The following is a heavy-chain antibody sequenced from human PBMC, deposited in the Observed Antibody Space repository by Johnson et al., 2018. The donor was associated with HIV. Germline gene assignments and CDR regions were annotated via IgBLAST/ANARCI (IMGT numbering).Heavy chain of an antibody. J-gene: IGHJ3*02. CDR1: GFTFSSYA. CDR2: ISYAGSNK. Sequence: MLLVEFGGGLGKFGGYMRLSCAASGFTFSSYAMHWVRQAPGKGLEWVAVISYAGSNKYYADSVKGRFTISRDNPKNTLYLQMNSLGAEDTCVYVCARQPYYGAGGYAGAFDIWGPDCFDIWGQGTLVTVSS. V-gene: IGHV3-30-3*01. D-gene: IGHD3-10*01. CDR3: ARQPYYGAGGYAGAFDIWGPDCFDI.